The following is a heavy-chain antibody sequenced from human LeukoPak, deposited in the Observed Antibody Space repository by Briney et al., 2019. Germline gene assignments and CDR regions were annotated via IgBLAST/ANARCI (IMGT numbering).Heavy chain of an antibody. D-gene: IGHD2-2*02. Sequence: GASVKVSCKASGYTFTGYYMHWVRQAPGQGPEWMGWINPTSGGTNYAQKFQGRVTMTRDTSITTAYMELSSLRSDDTAVYYCVRARYCSSSSCYMDFDYWGQGTLVTVSS. CDR1: GYTFTGYY. CDR3: VRARYCSSSSCYMDFDY. J-gene: IGHJ4*02. CDR2: INPTSGGT. V-gene: IGHV1-2*02.